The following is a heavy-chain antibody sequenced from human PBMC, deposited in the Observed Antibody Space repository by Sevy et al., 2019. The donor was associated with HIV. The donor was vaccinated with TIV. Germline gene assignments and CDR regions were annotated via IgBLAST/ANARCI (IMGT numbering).Heavy chain of an antibody. D-gene: IGHD1-1*01. CDR1: GFTFSAFS. CDR3: ALERLSSDVAAYFQN. V-gene: IGHV3-30-3*01. Sequence: GGSLRLSCAASGFTFSAFSMHWVRQAPGKGLEWVSTVSYDGSDDYYADSVKGRFTISRDNSKNSLYLHMNSLRGEDTAVYYCALERLSSDVAAYFQNWGQGTPVTVSS. J-gene: IGHJ1*01. CDR2: VSYDGSDD.